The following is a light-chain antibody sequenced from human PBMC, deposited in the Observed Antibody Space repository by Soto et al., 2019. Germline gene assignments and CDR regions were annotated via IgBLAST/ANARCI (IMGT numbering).Light chain of an antibody. CDR1: QVVKTSN. CDR2: DAS. J-gene: IGKJ5*01. V-gene: IGKV3D-20*02. CDR3: MNRMNWPIN. Sequence: EIVLTQSPGTLSWSPVEISPLACFSSQVVKTSNLVWFKQKPGLAPRIIIYDASTRATCITARFSGSGSGKEFTLTIRSIENEDFGVYYCMNRMNWPINVGKGKQREIK.